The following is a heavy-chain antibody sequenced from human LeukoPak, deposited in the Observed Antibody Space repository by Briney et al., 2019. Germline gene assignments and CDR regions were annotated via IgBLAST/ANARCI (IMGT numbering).Heavy chain of an antibody. D-gene: IGHD6-13*01. V-gene: IGHV3-13*01. CDR1: GFTFSSYD. CDR3: ARAAYSSTWYSRYFDL. J-gene: IGHJ2*01. Sequence: PGGSLRLSCAASGFTFSSYDIHWVRQATGKGLEWVSGIGTAGEIYYPGSVKGRFTISRENAKYSLYLQMNSLRAGDTAVYYCARAAYSSTWYSRYFDLWGRGTLVTVSS. CDR2: IGTAGEI.